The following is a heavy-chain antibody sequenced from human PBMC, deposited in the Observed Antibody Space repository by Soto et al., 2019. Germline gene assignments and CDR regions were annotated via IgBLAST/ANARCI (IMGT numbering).Heavy chain of an antibody. CDR2: IIPILGIA. J-gene: IGHJ4*02. V-gene: IGHV1-69*02. D-gene: IGHD6-6*01. Sequence: ASVKVSCKVSGYTLTELSMHWVRQAPGQGLEWMGRIIPILGIANYAQKFQGRVTITADKSTSTAYMELSSLRSEDTAVYYCARTPIAARGYYFDYWGQGTLVTVSS. CDR1: GYTLTELS. CDR3: ARTPIAARGYYFDY.